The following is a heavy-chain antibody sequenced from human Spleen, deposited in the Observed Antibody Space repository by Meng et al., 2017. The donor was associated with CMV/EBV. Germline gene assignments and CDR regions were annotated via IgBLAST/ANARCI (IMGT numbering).Heavy chain of an antibody. J-gene: IGHJ5*02. CDR2: IYPGDSDT. CDR1: GYTFTSYW. Sequence: GESLKISCKGSGYTFTSYWIVWVRQRPGKGLEWMGIIYPGDSDTRYNSSFQGQVTISADKSTSAAYLHWSSLKASDTAMYYCARLRYFGAGSYYETQNNWFDPWGQGTLVTVSS. D-gene: IGHD3-10*01. V-gene: IGHV5-51*01. CDR3: ARLRYFGAGSYYETQNNWFDP.